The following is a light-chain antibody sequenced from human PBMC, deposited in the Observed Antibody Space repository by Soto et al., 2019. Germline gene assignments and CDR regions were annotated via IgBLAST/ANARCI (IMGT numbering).Light chain of an antibody. Sequence: DIQMTQSPSSLSASVGDRVTITCQASQDISKYLNWYQQKPGKAPKLLIYGASNLQTGVPSRFSGSGSGTDFTFPISSLQPEDIATYYCQQYDNLLTFGGGTKVEIK. CDR2: GAS. CDR3: QQYDNLLT. CDR1: QDISKY. V-gene: IGKV1-33*01. J-gene: IGKJ4*01.